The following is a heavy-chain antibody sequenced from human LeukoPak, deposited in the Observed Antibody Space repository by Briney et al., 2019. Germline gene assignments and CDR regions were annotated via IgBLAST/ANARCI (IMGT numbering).Heavy chain of an antibody. CDR1: GYTFTGYY. CDR2: INPNSGGT. Sequence: ASVKVSYKASGYTFTGYYMHWVRQAPGQGLEWMGWINPNSGGTNYAQKFQGRVTMTRDTSISTAYMELSSLRSEDTAVYYCARDYYDSSGYYNFQWGQGTLVTVSS. V-gene: IGHV1-2*02. J-gene: IGHJ4*02. CDR3: ARDYYDSSGYYNFQ. D-gene: IGHD3-22*01.